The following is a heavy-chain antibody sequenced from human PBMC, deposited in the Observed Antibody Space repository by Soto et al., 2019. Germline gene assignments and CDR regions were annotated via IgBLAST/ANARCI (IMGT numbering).Heavy chain of an antibody. CDR3: ARDSWAGPFDY. V-gene: IGHV1-18*01. CDR1: VYTFTSYC. D-gene: IGHD6-19*01. Sequence: GASVTVSCTASVYTFTSYCISWLRQAPGQGLEWMGWISAYNGNTNYAQKLQGRVTMTTDTSTSTAYMELRSLRSDDTAVYYCARDSWAGPFDYWGQGTLVTVSS. J-gene: IGHJ4*02. CDR2: ISAYNGNT.